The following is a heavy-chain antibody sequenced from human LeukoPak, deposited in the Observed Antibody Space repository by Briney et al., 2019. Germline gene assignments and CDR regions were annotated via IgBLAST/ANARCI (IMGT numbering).Heavy chain of an antibody. V-gene: IGHV3-7*01. J-gene: IGHJ4*02. CDR1: GFTLSSYW. Sequence: GESLRLSCAASGFTLSSYWMSWVRQPPGKGLEWVANIKQDGSAKNYVDSVRGRCTISRDNAKNSLNLQMNSLRVEDTALYYCARGATFEYWGQRTLVTVSS. CDR3: ARGATFEY. CDR2: IKQDGSAK. D-gene: IGHD2-15*01.